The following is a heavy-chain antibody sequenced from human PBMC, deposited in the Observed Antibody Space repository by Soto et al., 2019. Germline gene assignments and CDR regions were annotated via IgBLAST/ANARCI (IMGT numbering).Heavy chain of an antibody. J-gene: IGHJ5*02. Sequence: QVQLVQSGAEVKKPGASVKVSCKASGYTFTSCGISWVRQAPGQGLEWMGWISAYNGNTNYAQKLQGRVTMTTDTSTSTDYMELRSLRPDDTAVYYCARMWAGIAAAGTPYNGFDPWGQGTLVTVSS. D-gene: IGHD6-13*01. V-gene: IGHV1-18*01. CDR1: GYTFTSCG. CDR3: ARMWAGIAAAGTPYNGFDP. CDR2: ISAYNGNT.